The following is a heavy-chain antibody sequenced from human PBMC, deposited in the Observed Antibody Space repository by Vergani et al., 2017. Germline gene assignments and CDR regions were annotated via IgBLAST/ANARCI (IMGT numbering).Heavy chain of an antibody. J-gene: IGHJ6*02. CDR3: ARAGYSYGFCGMDV. D-gene: IGHD5-18*01. Sequence: QVQLQQWGAGLLKPSETLSLTCAVYGGSFSGYYWSWIRQPPGKGLEWIGEINHSGSTNYNPSLKSRVTISVDTSKNQFSLKLCSVTAADTAVYYCARAGYSYGFCGMDVWGQGTTVTVSS. CDR2: INHSGST. V-gene: IGHV4-34*01. CDR1: GGSFSGYY.